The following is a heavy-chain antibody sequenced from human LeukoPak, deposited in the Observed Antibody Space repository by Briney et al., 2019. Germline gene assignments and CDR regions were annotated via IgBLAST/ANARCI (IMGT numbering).Heavy chain of an antibody. J-gene: IGHJ4*02. CDR1: GLSVVSNY. D-gene: IGHD6-6*01. CDR2: IYSGGDT. V-gene: IGHV3-66*01. Sequence: PGGSLRLSCAASGLSVVSNYMTWVRQAPGKGLEWVSIIYSGGDTYYADSVEGRFTISRDNSKNALYLQMSSLRAEDSAVYYCARSMAARQYYFDDWGQGTLVTVSS. CDR3: ARSMAARQYYFDD.